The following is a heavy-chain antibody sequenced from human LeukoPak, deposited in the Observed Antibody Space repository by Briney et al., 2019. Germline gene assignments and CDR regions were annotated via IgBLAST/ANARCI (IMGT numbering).Heavy chain of an antibody. CDR1: GGSISSGNYY. CDR2: WYYSVST. J-gene: IGHJ4*02. Sequence: PSETLSLTCTVSGGSISSGNYYGGWIRQPPGKGLVWIGSWYYSVSTYYNPSLKSRVTISLDTSKNQFSLKLSSVSAADTAVYYCARCGYYDFWSGYNPATFDSWGQGTLVTVSS. V-gene: IGHV4-39*01. CDR3: ARCGYYDFWSGYNPATFDS. D-gene: IGHD3-3*01.